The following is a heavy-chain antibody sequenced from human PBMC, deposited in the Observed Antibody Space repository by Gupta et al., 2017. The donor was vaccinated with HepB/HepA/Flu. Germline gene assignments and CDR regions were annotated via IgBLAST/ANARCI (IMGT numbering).Heavy chain of an antibody. CDR1: GFTFNNAW. J-gene: IGHJ2*01. CDR2: IKSKTDGGTT. V-gene: IGHV3-15*01. Sequence: VQLVESGGGLVKPGGSLRLSCAASGFTFNNAWMSWVRQAPGKGLEWVGRIKSKTDGGTTAYAAPVKGRFTISREDAENTLYMQMSSLKTEDTAVYDGATDKSWYFDLWGRGTLVTVSS. CDR3: ATDKSWYFDL.